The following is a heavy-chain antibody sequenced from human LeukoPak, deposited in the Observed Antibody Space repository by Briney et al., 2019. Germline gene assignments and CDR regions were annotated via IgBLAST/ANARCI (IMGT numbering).Heavy chain of an antibody. J-gene: IGHJ5*02. D-gene: IGHD3-22*01. CDR2: IRYDGSNK. CDR1: GFTFSSYG. CDR3: AKAQYYYDSSGSWFDP. V-gene: IGHV3-30*02. Sequence: GGSLRLSCAASGFTFSSYGMHWVRQAPSKGLEWVAFIRYDGSNKYYADSVKGRFTISRDNSKNTLYLQMNSLRAEDTAVYYCAKAQYYYDSSGSWFDPWGQGTLVTVSS.